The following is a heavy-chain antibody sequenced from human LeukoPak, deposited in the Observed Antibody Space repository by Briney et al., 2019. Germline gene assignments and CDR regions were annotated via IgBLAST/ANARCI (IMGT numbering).Heavy chain of an antibody. CDR1: GYTFTGYY. D-gene: IGHD2-21*02. CDR2: INPNSGDT. J-gene: IGHJ4*02. CDR3: ARDYCGGDCFPDY. V-gene: IGHV1-2*06. Sequence: ASVKVSCKTSGYTFTGYYVHYVRQAPGQGLEWMGRINPNSGDTNYAQHFQGRVTMTRDTSITTAYMDLSRLTSDDTAVYYCARDYCGGDCFPDYWGQGTLVTVSS.